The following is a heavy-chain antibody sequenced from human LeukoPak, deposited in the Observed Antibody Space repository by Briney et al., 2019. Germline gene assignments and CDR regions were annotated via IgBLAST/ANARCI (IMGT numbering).Heavy chain of an antibody. D-gene: IGHD3-3*01. Sequence: SETLSLTCTVSGGPISSGGYYWSWIRQHPGKGLEWIGYIYYSGSTYYNPSLKSRVTISVDTSKNQFSLKLSSVTAADTAVYYCARAGGFFSPFGYWGQGTLVTVSS. J-gene: IGHJ4*02. CDR2: IYYSGST. CDR1: GGPISSGGYY. CDR3: ARAGGFFSPFGY. V-gene: IGHV4-31*03.